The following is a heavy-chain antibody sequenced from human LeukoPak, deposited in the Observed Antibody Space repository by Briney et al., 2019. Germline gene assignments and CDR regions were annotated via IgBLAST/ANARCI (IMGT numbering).Heavy chain of an antibody. CDR3: ARDRGDSGYDYTSFDY. D-gene: IGHD5-12*01. Sequence: GGSLRLSCAASGFTFSSYSMNWVRQAPGKGLEWVSSISSSSSYIYYADSVKGRFTISRDNAKSSLYLQMNSLRAEDTAVYYCARDRGDSGYDYTSFDYWGQGTLVTVSS. CDR2: ISSSSSYI. J-gene: IGHJ4*02. V-gene: IGHV3-21*01. CDR1: GFTFSSYS.